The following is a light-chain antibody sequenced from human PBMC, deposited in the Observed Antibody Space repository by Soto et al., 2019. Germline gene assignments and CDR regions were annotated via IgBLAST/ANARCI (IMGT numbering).Light chain of an antibody. J-gene: IGKJ2*01. CDR2: GAS. CDR1: QSVSSNP. V-gene: IGKV3-20*01. CDR3: QQDGSSAYT. Sequence: EIVWTQSQGVLYFSPRESATLSCRARQSVSSNPLACYHQNPGQHPRLLIYGASRRASGIPDRFSGSGSGTDFTLTICRQEPEDFSVYDCQQDGSSAYTLGQGTKVQSK.